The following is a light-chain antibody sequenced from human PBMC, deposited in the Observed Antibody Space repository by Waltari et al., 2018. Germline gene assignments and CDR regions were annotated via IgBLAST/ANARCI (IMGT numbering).Light chain of an antibody. J-gene: IGKJ1*01. V-gene: IGKV3-20*01. Sequence: ETVLTQSSGTLSLSPGESATLSCRASQSVASRHLAWYQQKPGQAPRLLIYDASSRATGIPDRFSGSGSGTDFTLTITRLEPEDFAVYYCQQYGNPPRTFGQGTDVEIK. CDR2: DAS. CDR1: QSVASRH. CDR3: QQYGNPPRT.